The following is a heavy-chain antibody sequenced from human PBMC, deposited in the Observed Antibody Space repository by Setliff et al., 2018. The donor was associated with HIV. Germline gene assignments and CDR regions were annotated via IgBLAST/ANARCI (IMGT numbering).Heavy chain of an antibody. Sequence: GGSLRLSCAASGFTFSGYAVSWVRQAPGRGLEWVSSISIGSGGAIDYADSVQGRFTISRDNSKNSLYLQMNGLRVEDTGVYYCARDNLYYNLYDGSPVYGMDVWGQGTTVTVSS. CDR2: ISIGSGGAI. J-gene: IGHJ6*02. CDR1: GFTFSGYA. D-gene: IGHD3-3*01. CDR3: ARDNLYYNLYDGSPVYGMDV. V-gene: IGHV3-21*01.